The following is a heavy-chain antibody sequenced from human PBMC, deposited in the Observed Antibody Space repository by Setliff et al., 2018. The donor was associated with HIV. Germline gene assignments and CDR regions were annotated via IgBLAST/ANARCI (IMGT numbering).Heavy chain of an antibody. D-gene: IGHD3-16*01. J-gene: IGHJ4*02. CDR3: ARMLWRWGNYFDY. V-gene: IGHV4-39*07. CDR2: IPYSGST. CDR1: GGSISSSSYY. Sequence: PSETLSLTCTVSGGSISSSSYYWGWIRQPPGKGLEWIVSIPYSGSTYYNPSLKSRVSLSVDTSKNQFSLKLSSVTAADTAVYYCARMLWRWGNYFDYWGQGTLVTVSS.